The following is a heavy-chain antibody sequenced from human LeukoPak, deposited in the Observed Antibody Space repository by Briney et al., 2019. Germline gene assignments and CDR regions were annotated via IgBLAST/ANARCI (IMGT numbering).Heavy chain of an antibody. Sequence: ASVTVSCKASGYTFTGYYMHWVRQAPGQGLEWMGWINPNSGGTNYAQKFQGRVTMTRDTSISTAYMELSRLRSDDTAVYYCARARGYSYGNRFDCWGQGTLVTVSS. CDR2: INPNSGGT. CDR1: GYTFTGYY. D-gene: IGHD5-18*01. V-gene: IGHV1-2*02. CDR3: ARARGYSYGNRFDC. J-gene: IGHJ4*02.